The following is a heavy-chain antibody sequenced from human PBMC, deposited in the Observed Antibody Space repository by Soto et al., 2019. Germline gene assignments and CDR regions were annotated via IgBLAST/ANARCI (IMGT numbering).Heavy chain of an antibody. CDR3: AREKATHPVGWYFDL. D-gene: IGHD5-12*01. CDR1: GITFSSYG. J-gene: IGHJ2*01. CDR2: IAYDGSDE. Sequence: QVQLVESGGGVVQPGRSLRLSCAVSGITFSSYGMHWVRQAPGKGLEWVAVIAYDGSDEYYADSVKGRFTITRDNSKNTLYLQVNSLRAEDTAVYYCAREKATHPVGWYFDLWGRGTLVTVSS. V-gene: IGHV3-30*03.